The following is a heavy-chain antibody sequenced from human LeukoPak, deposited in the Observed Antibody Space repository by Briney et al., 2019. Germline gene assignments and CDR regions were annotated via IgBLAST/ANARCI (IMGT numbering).Heavy chain of an antibody. CDR1: GGTFSSYA. Sequence: GASVKASCKASGGTFSSYAINWVRQAPGQGLEWMGGIIPIFGTTNYAQRFQGRVTITADESTSTAYMELSSLRSEDTAVYYCARRVLRRGYSGYGGLDYWGQGTLVTVSS. D-gene: IGHD5-12*01. V-gene: IGHV1-69*13. J-gene: IGHJ4*02. CDR2: IIPIFGTT. CDR3: ARRVLRRGYSGYGGLDY.